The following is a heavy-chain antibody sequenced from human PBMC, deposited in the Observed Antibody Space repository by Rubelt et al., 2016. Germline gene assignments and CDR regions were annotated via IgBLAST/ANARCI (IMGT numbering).Heavy chain of an antibody. CDR2: IYHSGST. CDR3: ARQKDSGKGWPDHIDS. D-gene: IGHD6-19*01. Sequence: QLQLQESGPGLVKPSETLSLTCTVSGGSISSSSYYWGWIRQPPGKGLEWIGSIYHSGSTSYTPSLKSRVTISVDTSKTQFSLKLSSVTAAYTAVDFCARQKDSGKGWPDHIDSWGQGALVTVSS. CDR1: GGSISSSSYY. J-gene: IGHJ4*02. V-gene: IGHV4-39*01.